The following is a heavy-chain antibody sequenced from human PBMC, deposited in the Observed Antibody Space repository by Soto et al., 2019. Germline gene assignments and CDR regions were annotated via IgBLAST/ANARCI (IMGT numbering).Heavy chain of an antibody. CDR2: ISYDGTNR. J-gene: IGHJ4*03. Sequence: PGGSLRLSCAASGFTFSRYGIHWVRQAPGKGLEWVAVISYDGTNRYYADSVKGRFTISRDNSRNTLYLQMNSLRTEDTAVYYCASLTHHNNNNFLDYWGHGTLVTVSS. V-gene: IGHV3-30*03. D-gene: IGHD1-20*01. CDR3: ASLTHHNNNNFLDY. CDR1: GFTFSRYG.